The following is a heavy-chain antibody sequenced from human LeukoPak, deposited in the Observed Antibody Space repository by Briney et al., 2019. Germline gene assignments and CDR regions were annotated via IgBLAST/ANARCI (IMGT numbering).Heavy chain of an antibody. CDR3: ARQGSVTTNNYNYYYYMDV. Sequence: FXXXSXXMHWVXQXPXXXXXXXXXXNTDGSSTSYADSVKGRFTISRDNAKNTLYLQMNSLRAEDTAVYYCARQGSVTTNNYNYYYYMDVWGKGTTVTVSS. V-gene: IGHV3-74*01. CDR2: XNTDGSST. D-gene: IGHD4-17*01. CDR1: FXXXSXX. J-gene: IGHJ6*03.